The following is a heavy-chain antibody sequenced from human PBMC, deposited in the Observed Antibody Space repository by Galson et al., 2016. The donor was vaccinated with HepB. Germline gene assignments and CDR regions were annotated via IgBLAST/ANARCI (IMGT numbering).Heavy chain of an antibody. Sequence: SLRLSCAASGFTFSSYAMSWVRQAPGKGLEWVSTISGSGGSTYYADPVKGRFTISRDNSKNTLHLQMNSLTAEDTAVYYCAKEPVAGTGRWFDPWGQGTLVTASS. CDR1: GFTFSSYA. D-gene: IGHD6-19*01. V-gene: IGHV3-23*01. J-gene: IGHJ5*02. CDR2: ISGSGGST. CDR3: AKEPVAGTGRWFDP.